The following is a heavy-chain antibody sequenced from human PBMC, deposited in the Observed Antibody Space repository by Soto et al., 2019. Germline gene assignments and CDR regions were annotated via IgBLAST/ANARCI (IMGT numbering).Heavy chain of an antibody. CDR3: ARNRPDYGDYVYWFDP. Sequence: SETLSLTFTVSGGSISSYYWSWIRQPPGKGLEWIGYIYYSGSTNYNPSLKSRVTISVDTSKNQFSLKLSSVTAADTAVYYCARNRPDYGDYVYWFDPWGQGTLVTVSS. D-gene: IGHD4-17*01. J-gene: IGHJ5*02. CDR1: GGSISSYY. CDR2: IYYSGST. V-gene: IGHV4-59*01.